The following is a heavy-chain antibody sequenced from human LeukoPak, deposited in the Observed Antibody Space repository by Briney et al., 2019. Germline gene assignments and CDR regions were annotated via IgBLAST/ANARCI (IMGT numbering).Heavy chain of an antibody. V-gene: IGHV3-23*01. D-gene: IGHD6-13*01. CDR3: AKMSSSWTYYYGMDV. CDR1: GFTFSNYW. Sequence: GGSLRLSCAASGFTFSNYWMHWVRQAPGKGLEWVSGTNDSGGSTYYADSVKGRFTISRDNSKNTLYLQMNSLRAEDTAVYYCAKMSSSWTYYYGMDVWGQGTTVTVSS. CDR2: TNDSGGST. J-gene: IGHJ6*02.